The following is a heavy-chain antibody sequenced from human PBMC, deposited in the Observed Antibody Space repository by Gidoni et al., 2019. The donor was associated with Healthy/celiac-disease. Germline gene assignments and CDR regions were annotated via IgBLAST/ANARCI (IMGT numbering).Heavy chain of an antibody. J-gene: IGHJ4*02. V-gene: IGHV3-48*02. Sequence: EVQLVESGGGLVQPGGSLRLSCAASGFNFSSYSMNWVRQAPGKGLEWVSYISSSSSTIYYADSVKGRFTISRDNAKNSLYLQMNSLRDEDTAVYYCARCDDYGDYRRFDYWGQGTLVTVSS. CDR2: ISSSSSTI. D-gene: IGHD4-17*01. CDR3: ARCDDYGDYRRFDY. CDR1: GFNFSSYS.